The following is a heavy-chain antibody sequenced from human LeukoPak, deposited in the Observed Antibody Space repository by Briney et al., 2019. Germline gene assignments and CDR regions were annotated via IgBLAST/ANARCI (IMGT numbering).Heavy chain of an antibody. Sequence: QTGGSLRLSCAAPGFTFNNYWMSWVRQAPGKGLEWVANINKDGSEDYYVDSVKGRFTISRDNAKNSLYLQMNSLRAEDTAMYYCARVLGGDFGGDAFDIWGQGTMVTVSS. D-gene: IGHD2-21*02. J-gene: IGHJ3*02. CDR2: INKDGSED. CDR3: ARVLGGDFGGDAFDI. CDR1: GFTFNNYW. V-gene: IGHV3-7*01.